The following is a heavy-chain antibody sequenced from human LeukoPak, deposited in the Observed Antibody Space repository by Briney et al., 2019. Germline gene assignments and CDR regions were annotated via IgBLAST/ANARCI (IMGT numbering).Heavy chain of an antibody. Sequence: PGGSLRLSCAASGFTFSSYSMNWVRQAPGKGLEWVSSISSSSSYIYYADSVKGRFTISRDNAKNSLYLQMNSLRAEDTAVYYCARADTSMAYDAFDIWGQGTMVTVSS. V-gene: IGHV3-21*01. D-gene: IGHD5-18*01. J-gene: IGHJ3*02. CDR1: GFTFSSYS. CDR2: ISSSSSYI. CDR3: ARADTSMAYDAFDI.